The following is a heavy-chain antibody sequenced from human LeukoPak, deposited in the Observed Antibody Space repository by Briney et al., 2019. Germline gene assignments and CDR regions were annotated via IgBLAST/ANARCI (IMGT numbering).Heavy chain of an antibody. CDR3: AKDLRVYSSGLFDY. CDR1: GFTLSSYA. CDR2: ISGSGGST. J-gene: IGHJ4*02. D-gene: IGHD6-19*01. Sequence: GGSLRLSCAASGFTLSSYAMSWVRQAPGKGLEWVSGISGSGGSTYYADSVKGRFTISRDNSKNTLYLQMNSLRAKDTAVYYCAKDLRVYSSGLFDYWGQGTLVTVSS. V-gene: IGHV3-23*01.